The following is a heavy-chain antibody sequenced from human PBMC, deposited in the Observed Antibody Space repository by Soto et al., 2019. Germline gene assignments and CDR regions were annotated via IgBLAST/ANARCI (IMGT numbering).Heavy chain of an antibody. CDR3: ARDSQYSTSWQRFDS. V-gene: IGHV1-18*01. CDR2: VNTYNGNP. Sequence: QVQLVQSGVEVKKPGASVKVSCKASGYTFTDYAISWVRQAPGRGLEWMGWVNTYNGNPNYAQIFQGRVTMTTDTSTDTAYMELRSLKSDDSAVYYCARDSQYSTSWQRFDSWGLGTLVTVSS. J-gene: IGHJ4*02. D-gene: IGHD6-13*01. CDR1: GYTFTDYA.